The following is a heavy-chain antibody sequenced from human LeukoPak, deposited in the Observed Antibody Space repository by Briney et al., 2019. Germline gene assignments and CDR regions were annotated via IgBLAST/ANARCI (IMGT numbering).Heavy chain of an antibody. V-gene: IGHV4-34*01. CDR3: ARARSETYYDILTGYYNS. Sequence: SETLSLTCAVYGGSFSGYYWSWIRQPPGKGLEWIGEINHSGSTNYNPSLKSRVTISVDTSENQFSLKLSSVTAADTAVYYCARARSETYYDILTGYYNSWGQGTLVTVSS. CDR2: INHSGST. D-gene: IGHD3-9*01. CDR1: GGSFSGYY. J-gene: IGHJ4*02.